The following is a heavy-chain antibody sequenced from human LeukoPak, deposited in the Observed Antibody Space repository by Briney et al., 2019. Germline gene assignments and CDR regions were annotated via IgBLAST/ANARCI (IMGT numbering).Heavy chain of an antibody. Sequence: SETLSLTCAVYGGSFSGYYWGWIRQPPGKGLEWIGSIYYSGSTYYNPSLKSRVTISVDTSKNQFSLKLSSVTAADTAVYYCARLVLGYCSGGSCYSNWFDPWGQGTLVTVSS. J-gene: IGHJ5*02. CDR3: ARLVLGYCSGGSCYSNWFDP. CDR1: GGSFSGYY. D-gene: IGHD2-15*01. CDR2: IYYSGST. V-gene: IGHV4-39*01.